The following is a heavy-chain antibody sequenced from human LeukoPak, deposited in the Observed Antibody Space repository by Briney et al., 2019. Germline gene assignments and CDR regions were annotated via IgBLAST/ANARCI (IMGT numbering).Heavy chain of an antibody. Sequence: GGSLRLSCAASGFTFDDYGMSWVRQAPGKGLEWVSGINWNGGSTGYADSVKGRFTISRDNAKNTLYLQMNSLRAEDTAVYYCAKGGLRVTDYWGQGTLVTVSS. CDR1: GFTFDDYG. CDR3: AKGGLRVTDY. J-gene: IGHJ4*02. CDR2: INWNGGST. V-gene: IGHV3-20*04. D-gene: IGHD5/OR15-5a*01.